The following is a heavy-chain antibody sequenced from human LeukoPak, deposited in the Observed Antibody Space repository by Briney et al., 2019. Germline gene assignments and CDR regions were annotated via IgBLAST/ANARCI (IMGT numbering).Heavy chain of an antibody. CDR1: GGTFSSYA. CDR2: IIPIFGTA. Sequence: SVKVSCKASGGTFSSYAISWVRQAPGQGLEWMGGIIPIFGTANYAQKFQGRVTITADESTSTAYMELSSLRSEDTAVYYCARNGPALVTRYFDYWGQGTLVTVSS. CDR3: ARNGPALVTRYFDY. D-gene: IGHD1-1*01. J-gene: IGHJ4*02. V-gene: IGHV1-69*13.